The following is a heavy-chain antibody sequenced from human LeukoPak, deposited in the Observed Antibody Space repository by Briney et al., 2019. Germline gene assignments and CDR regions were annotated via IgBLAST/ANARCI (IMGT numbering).Heavy chain of an antibody. CDR2: INHSGST. Sequence: ASETLSLTCAVYGGSFSGYYRSWIRQPPGKGLEWIGEINHSGSTNYNPSLKSRVTISVDTSKNQFSLKLSSVTAADTAVYYCAREFLEWPAYYYYGMDVWGQGTTVTVSS. J-gene: IGHJ6*02. CDR3: AREFLEWPAYYYYGMDV. V-gene: IGHV4-34*01. D-gene: IGHD3-3*01. CDR1: GGSFSGYY.